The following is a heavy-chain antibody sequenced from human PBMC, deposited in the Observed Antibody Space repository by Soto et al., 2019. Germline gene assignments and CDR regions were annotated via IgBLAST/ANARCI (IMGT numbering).Heavy chain of an antibody. CDR1: GGTFSSYA. V-gene: IGHV1-69*13. D-gene: IGHD3-22*01. CDR2: IIPIFGTA. CDR3: ARYYDSSGWPRPNWFDP. Sequence: GASVKVSCKASGGTFSSYAISWVRQAPGQGLEWMGGIIPIFGTANYAQKFQGRVTITADESTSTAYMELSSLRSEDTAVYYCARYYDSSGWPRPNWFDPWGQGTLVTVSS. J-gene: IGHJ5*02.